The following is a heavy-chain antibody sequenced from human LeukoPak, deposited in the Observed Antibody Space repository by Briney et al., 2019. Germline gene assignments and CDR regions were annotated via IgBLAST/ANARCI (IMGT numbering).Heavy chain of an antibody. Sequence: GGSLRLSCTSSGFTFGDYAINWVRQAPGKGLEWVSSISSSSSYIYYADSVKGRFTISRDNAKNSLYLQMNSLRAEDTAVYYCARSRDGYNYGGYWGQGTLVTVSS. CDR2: ISSSSSYI. J-gene: IGHJ4*02. V-gene: IGHV3-21*01. CDR1: GFTFGDYA. CDR3: ARSRDGYNYGGY. D-gene: IGHD5-24*01.